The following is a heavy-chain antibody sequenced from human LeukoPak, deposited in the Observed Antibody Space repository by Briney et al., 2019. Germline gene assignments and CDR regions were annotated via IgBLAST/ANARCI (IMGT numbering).Heavy chain of an antibody. D-gene: IGHD3-22*01. Sequence: APVKVSCKASGYTFTSYYMHWVRQTPGQRLGWMGIINTSGDSTSYAQTFQGRVTMTRDTSTSTVYMELSSLRSEDTAVYYCARAPYYYDSSGYYSDFDYWGQGTLVTVSS. V-gene: IGHV1-46*03. J-gene: IGHJ4*02. CDR3: ARAPYYYDSSGYYSDFDY. CDR2: INTSGDST. CDR1: GYTFTSYY.